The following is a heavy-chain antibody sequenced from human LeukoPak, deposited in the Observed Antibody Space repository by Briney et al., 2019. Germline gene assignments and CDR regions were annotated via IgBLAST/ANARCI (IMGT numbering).Heavy chain of an antibody. CDR3: ARDRGTFYYDSGGYFFDY. CDR1: GYTFTSYG. CDR2: ISAYNGNT. J-gene: IGHJ4*02. D-gene: IGHD3-22*01. Sequence: ASVKVSCKASGYTFTSYGISWVRQAPGQGLEWMGWISAYNGNTNYAQKLQGRVTMTTDTSTSTAYMELRNLRSDDTAVYYCARDRGTFYYDSGGYFFDYWGQGTLVTVSS. V-gene: IGHV1-18*01.